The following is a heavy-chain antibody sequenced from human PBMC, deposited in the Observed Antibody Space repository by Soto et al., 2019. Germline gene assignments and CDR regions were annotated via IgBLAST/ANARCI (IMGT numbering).Heavy chain of an antibody. CDR3: ARASYTGAYYVPIY. V-gene: IGHV4-59*12. J-gene: IGHJ4*02. Sequence: TLSLTCTVSGGSISGFYWSWIRQSPGKGLEWIGYIYDGDSTNYNPSLESRVIISVDTSKNHFSLRLSSVTAADTAVYYCARASYTGAYYVPIYWGQGALVTVSS. D-gene: IGHD1-26*01. CDR1: GGSISGFY. CDR2: IYDGDST.